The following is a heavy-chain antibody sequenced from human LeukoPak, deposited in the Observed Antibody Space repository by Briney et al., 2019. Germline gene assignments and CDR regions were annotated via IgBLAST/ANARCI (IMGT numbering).Heavy chain of an antibody. CDR1: GGSISSHY. Sequence: PSEALSLTCTVSGGSISSHYWSWIRQPPGKGLEWIGCVYYSGSTNYKPSLKSRVTISVDTSKNQFSLKLSSVTAADTAVYYCARYSTGWYDAFDIWGQGTMVTVSP. CDR2: VYYSGST. D-gene: IGHD6-19*01. V-gene: IGHV4-59*11. CDR3: ARYSTGWYDAFDI. J-gene: IGHJ3*02.